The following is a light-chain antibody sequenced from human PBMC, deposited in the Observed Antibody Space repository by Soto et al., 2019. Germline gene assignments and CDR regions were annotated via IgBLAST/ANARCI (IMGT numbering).Light chain of an antibody. CDR3: QQYGGSTRT. J-gene: IGKJ1*01. CDR2: GAS. Sequence: IVLTQSPGTLSLSPGETATLSCRASQSVTTQLAWYQQKRGRAPRLIIHGASRRATGIPDRISGSGSGKDFTLTISRVEPEDVAVYYCQQYGGSTRTFGQGTKVDXK. V-gene: IGKV3-20*01. CDR1: QSVTTQ.